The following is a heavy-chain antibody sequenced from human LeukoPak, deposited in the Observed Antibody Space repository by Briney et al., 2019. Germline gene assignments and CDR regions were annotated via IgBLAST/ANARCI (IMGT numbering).Heavy chain of an antibody. D-gene: IGHD3-16*01. CDR3: ARDVWFSLRNWFDP. CDR2: IKQDGSEK. J-gene: IGHJ5*02. CDR1: GFTFSSYW. V-gene: IGHV3-7*01. Sequence: GGSLRLSCAASGFTFSSYWMSWVRQAPGKGLEWVANIKQDGSEKYYVDSVKGRFTISRDNAKNSLYLQMNSLRAEDTAVYYCARDVWFSLRNWFDPWGQGALVTVSS.